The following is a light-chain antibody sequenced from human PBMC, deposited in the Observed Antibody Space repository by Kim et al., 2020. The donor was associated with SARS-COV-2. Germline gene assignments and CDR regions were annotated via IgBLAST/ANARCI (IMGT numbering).Light chain of an antibody. Sequence: LSPGQRATLSCRTSQSISTYLAWYQQKPGQPPSLVIYDASDRATGIPARFRGSGSGTDFTLTISSLEPEDFAVYYCQQRTQWPLTFGGGTKVDIK. CDR1: QSISTY. CDR3: QQRTQWPLT. J-gene: IGKJ4*01. V-gene: IGKV3-11*01. CDR2: DAS.